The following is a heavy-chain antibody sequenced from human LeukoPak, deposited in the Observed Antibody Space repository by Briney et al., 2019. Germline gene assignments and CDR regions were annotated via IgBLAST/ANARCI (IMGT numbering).Heavy chain of an antibody. CDR1: GGSISSSSYY. Sequence: PSETLSLTCTVSGGSISSSSYYWGWIRQPPGKGLEWIGSIYYSGSTYYNPSLKSRVTISVDTSKNQFSLKLSSVTAADTAVYYCARGSEWELLDYWGQGTLVTVSS. V-gene: IGHV4-39*01. CDR2: IYYSGST. J-gene: IGHJ4*02. CDR3: ARGSEWELLDY. D-gene: IGHD1-26*01.